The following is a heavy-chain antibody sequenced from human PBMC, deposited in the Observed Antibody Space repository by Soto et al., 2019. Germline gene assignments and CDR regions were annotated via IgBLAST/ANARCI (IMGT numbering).Heavy chain of an antibody. CDR1: GYSFTSYW. Sequence: PGESLKISCKGSGYSFTSYWIGWVRQMPGKGLEWMGIIYPGDSDTRYSPSFQGQVTISADKSISTVYMELSSLRSEDTAVYYCARVGPAHYYDSSGYYSPLDYWGQGTLVNVSS. J-gene: IGHJ4*02. CDR3: ARVGPAHYYDSSGYYSPLDY. D-gene: IGHD3-22*01. CDR2: IYPGDSDT. V-gene: IGHV5-51*01.